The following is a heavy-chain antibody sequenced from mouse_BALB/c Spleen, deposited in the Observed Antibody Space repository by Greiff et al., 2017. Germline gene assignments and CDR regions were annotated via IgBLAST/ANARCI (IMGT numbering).Heavy chain of an antibody. V-gene: IGHV2-9*02. CDR1: GFSLTSYG. CDR3: ARVLGYCKGAY. J-gene: IGHJ3*01. CDR2: IWAGGST. D-gene: IGHD4-1*01. Sequence: QVQLKESGPGLVAPSQSLSITCTVSGFSLTSYGVHWVRQPPGKGLEWLGVIWAGGSTNYNSALMSRLSISKDNSKSQVFLKMNSLQTDDTAMYYCARVLGYCKGAYWGQGTLVTVSA.